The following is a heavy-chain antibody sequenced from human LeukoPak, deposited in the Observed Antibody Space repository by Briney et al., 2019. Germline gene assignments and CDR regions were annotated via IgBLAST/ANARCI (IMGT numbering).Heavy chain of an antibody. CDR1: GGSISNYY. V-gene: IGHV4-59*08. CDR3: ARLSGRITMVRGPYYYGMDV. CDR2: IYYSGST. J-gene: IGHJ6*02. D-gene: IGHD3-10*01. Sequence: PSETLSLTCTVSGGSISNYYWSWIRQPPGKGLEWIGYIYYSGSTNYNPSLKSRVTISVDTSKNQFSLKLSSVTAADTAVYYCARLSGRITMVRGPYYYGMDVWGQGTTVTVSS.